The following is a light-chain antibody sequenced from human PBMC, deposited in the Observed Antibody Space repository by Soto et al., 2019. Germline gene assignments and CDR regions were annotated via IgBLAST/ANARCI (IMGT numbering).Light chain of an antibody. Sequence: DIQMTQSPSMLSAAVGDRVTISCRASQNVSSWLAWYQQKPGKAPKLLIYDASSLESGVPSRFSGSGSGTEFTLTISSLQPDDFGSYYCQQYKSYPWTFGHGTKVDIK. CDR3: QQYKSYPWT. J-gene: IGKJ1*01. CDR2: DAS. CDR1: QNVSSW. V-gene: IGKV1-5*01.